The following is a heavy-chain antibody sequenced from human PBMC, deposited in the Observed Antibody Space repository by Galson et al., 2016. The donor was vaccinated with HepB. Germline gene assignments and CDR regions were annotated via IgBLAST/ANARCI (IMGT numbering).Heavy chain of an antibody. V-gene: IGHV3-7*01. CDR3: VAWDSSSSH. D-gene: IGHD6-6*01. CDR2: TNEDGSGK. J-gene: IGHJ4*02. Sequence: SLRLSCADSGSTFYWSWMSWIRQTPARGLEWVAHTNEDGSGKYYVDSVRGRFSISRDNVKKSLYLQMNSLRDEDTAVFYCVAWDSSSSHWGQGILVSVSS. CDR1: GSTFYWSW.